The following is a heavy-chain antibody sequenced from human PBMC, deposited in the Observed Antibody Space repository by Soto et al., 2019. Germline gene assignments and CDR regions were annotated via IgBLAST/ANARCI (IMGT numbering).Heavy chain of an antibody. CDR1: GFSLSTSGVG. CDR2: IYWNDDK. CDR3: AHMGYYYDSSVYYLEY. Sequence: GPTLVNPTQTLTLTCTFSGFSLSTSGVGVGWIRQPPGKALEWLALIYWNDDKRYSPSLKSRLTITKDTSKNQVVLTMTNMGPVDKATHYCAHMGYYYDSSVYYLEYWGKGTLGTV. V-gene: IGHV2-5*01. D-gene: IGHD3-22*01. J-gene: IGHJ4*02.